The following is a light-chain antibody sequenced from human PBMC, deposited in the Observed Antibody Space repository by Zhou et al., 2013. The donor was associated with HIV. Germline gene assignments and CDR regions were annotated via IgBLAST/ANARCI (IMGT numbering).Light chain of an antibody. V-gene: IGLV2-14*03. Sequence: QSALTQPASVSGSPGQSITISCTGTINDVGTYNFVSWYQQYPGNAPKLMIYDVSNRPSGVSIRFSGSKSANTASLTISGLQPEDEAYYYCTSYSSSTTLVFGGGTKLTVL. CDR3: TSYSSSTTLV. J-gene: IGLJ2*01. CDR1: INDVGTYNF. CDR2: DVS.